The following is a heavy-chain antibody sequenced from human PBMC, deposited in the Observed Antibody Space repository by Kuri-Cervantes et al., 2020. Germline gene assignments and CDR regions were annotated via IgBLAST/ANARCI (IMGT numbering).Heavy chain of an antibody. D-gene: IGHD6-13*01. V-gene: IGHV4-31*03. Sequence: SETLSLTCTVSGGSIDNYDYYWTWIRQLPGQGLEWIGYIHNSGSTYYNPPLKSRVSMSMDTSKSQFSLKLSSVTAADTAVYYCARDRGRISAYFYGMDVWGQGTTVTVSS. CDR1: GGSIDNYDYY. J-gene: IGHJ6*02. CDR3: ARDRGRISAYFYGMDV. CDR2: IHNSGST.